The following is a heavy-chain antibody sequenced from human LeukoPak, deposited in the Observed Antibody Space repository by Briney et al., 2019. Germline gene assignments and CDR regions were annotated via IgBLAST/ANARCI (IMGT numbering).Heavy chain of an antibody. CDR2: IIPILGIA. Sequence: SVKVSCKASGGTFSSYTISWVRQAPGQGLEWMGRIIPILGIANYAQKFQGRVTITADKSTSTAYMELSSLRSEGTAVYYCAREKTVAHFDYWGQGTLVTVSS. CDR3: AREKTVAHFDY. D-gene: IGHD4-23*01. V-gene: IGHV1-69*04. CDR1: GGTFSSYT. J-gene: IGHJ4*02.